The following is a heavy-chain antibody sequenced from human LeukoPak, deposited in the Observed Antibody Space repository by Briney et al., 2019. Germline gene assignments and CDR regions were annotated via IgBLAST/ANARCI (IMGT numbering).Heavy chain of an antibody. V-gene: IGHV3-9*01. CDR2: ISWNSGSI. CDR1: GFTFDDYA. CDR3: AKDRNGYYYDSSGTTFDY. Sequence: GGSLRLSCAASGFTFDDYAMHWVRQAPGKGLEWVSGISWNSGSIGYADSVKGRFTISRDNAKNSLYLQMNSLRAEDTALYYCAKDRNGYYYDSSGTTFDYWGQGTLVTVSS. J-gene: IGHJ4*02. D-gene: IGHD3-22*01.